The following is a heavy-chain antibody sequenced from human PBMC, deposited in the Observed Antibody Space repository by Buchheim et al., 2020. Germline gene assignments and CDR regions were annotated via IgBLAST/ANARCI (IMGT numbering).Heavy chain of an antibody. Sequence: EVQLVESGGGLVQPGGSLRLSCAASGFTFSSYWMSWVRQAPGKGLEWVAHIKQDGSEKYYVDSVKGRFTLSRDNAKNSLYLQMNSLRAEDTAVYYCAKGQLWAYNYYYGMDVWGQGTT. V-gene: IGHV3-7*03. CDR1: GFTFSSYW. CDR3: AKGQLWAYNYYYGMDV. CDR2: IKQDGSEK. D-gene: IGHD5-18*01. J-gene: IGHJ6*02.